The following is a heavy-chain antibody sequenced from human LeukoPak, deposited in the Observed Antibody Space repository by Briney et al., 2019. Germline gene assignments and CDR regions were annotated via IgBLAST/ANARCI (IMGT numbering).Heavy chain of an antibody. CDR1: GDSFSSQY. D-gene: IGHD4-11*01. V-gene: IGHV4-4*09. CDR2: IYTSGST. J-gene: IGHJ4*02. Sequence: SETLSLTCTVSGDSFSSQYWNWLRQPPGKGLEWIGYIYTSGSTNYNPSLKSRVTISVDTSKNQFSLKLSSVTAADTAVYYCARLIRTTVSDYFDYWGQGTLVTVSS. CDR3: ARLIRTTVSDYFDY.